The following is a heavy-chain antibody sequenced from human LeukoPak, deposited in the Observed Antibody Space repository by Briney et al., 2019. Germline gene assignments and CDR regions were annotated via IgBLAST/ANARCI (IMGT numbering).Heavy chain of an antibody. CDR2: LNRDVSST. CDR3: ARVGRDGYNLDAFDI. J-gene: IGHJ3*02. Sequence: PGGSLRLSCAASGFTFSTYWMHWVRQAPGKGLVWVSRLNRDVSSTGYADSVKGRFTTSRDNAKNTLYLQMNSLRAEDTAVYYCARVGRDGYNLDAFDIWGQGTMVTVSS. D-gene: IGHD5-24*01. V-gene: IGHV3-74*01. CDR1: GFTFSTYW.